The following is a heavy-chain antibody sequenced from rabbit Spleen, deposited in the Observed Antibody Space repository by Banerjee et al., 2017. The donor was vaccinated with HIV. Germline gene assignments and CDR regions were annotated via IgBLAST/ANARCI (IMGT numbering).Heavy chain of an antibody. V-gene: IGHV1S45*01. Sequence: EQLVESGGGLVQPAGSLTLTCKASGFSFSDRDVMCWVRQAPGKGLKWIACINTATTKGVYATWAKGRFTISRTSSTTVTLQMTSLTAADTATYFCARDLTSVIGWNFNLWGPGTLVTVS. CDR1: GFSFSDRDV. CDR2: INTATTKG. J-gene: IGHJ4*01. D-gene: IGHD2-1*01. CDR3: ARDLTSVIGWNFNL.